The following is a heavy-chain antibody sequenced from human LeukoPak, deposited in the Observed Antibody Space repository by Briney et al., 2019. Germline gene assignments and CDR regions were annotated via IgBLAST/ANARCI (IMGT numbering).Heavy chain of an antibody. V-gene: IGHV4-59*01. CDR3: ARDFNYDSSGYLYNWFDP. CDR1: GGSISSYY. Sequence: SETLSLTCNVSGGSISSYYWSWIRQPPGKGLEWIGYIYYSGSTNYNPSLKSRVTISVDTTKNQFSLKLSSVTAADTAVYYCARDFNYDSSGYLYNWFDPWGQGTLVTVSS. J-gene: IGHJ5*02. CDR2: IYYSGST. D-gene: IGHD3-22*01.